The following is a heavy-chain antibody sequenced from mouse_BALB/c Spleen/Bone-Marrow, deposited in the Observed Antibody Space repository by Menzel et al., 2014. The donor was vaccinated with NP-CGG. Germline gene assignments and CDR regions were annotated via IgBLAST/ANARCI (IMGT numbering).Heavy chain of an antibody. J-gene: IGHJ4*01. CDR1: GFNIKDTY. V-gene: IGHV14-3*02. CDR2: IDPANGNT. Sequence: EVQLQQSGAELVKPGASVKLSCAASGFNIKDTYMHWVKQRPEQGLEWIGRIDPANGNTKYDPKFQGKATITADTSSNTAYLQLSSLTSEDTAVYYCAREGYGSSYAMDYWGQGTSVTVSS. CDR3: AREGYGSSYAMDY. D-gene: IGHD1-1*01.